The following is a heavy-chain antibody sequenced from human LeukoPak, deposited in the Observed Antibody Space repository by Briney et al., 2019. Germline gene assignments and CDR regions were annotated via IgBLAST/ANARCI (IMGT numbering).Heavy chain of an antibody. J-gene: IGHJ4*02. CDR2: INPNSGGT. V-gene: IGHV1-2*02. D-gene: IGHD3-10*01. CDR1: GYTFTGYY. Sequence: ASVKVSCKASGYTFTGYYMHWVRQAPGQGLEWMGWINPNSGGTNYAQKFQGRVTMTRDTSISTAYMELSRLRSDDTAVYYCAGDFYASGSFEYWGQGTLVTASS. CDR3: AGDFYASGSFEY.